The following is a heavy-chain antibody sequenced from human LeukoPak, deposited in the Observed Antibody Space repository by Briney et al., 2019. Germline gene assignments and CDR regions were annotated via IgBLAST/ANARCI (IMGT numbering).Heavy chain of an antibody. J-gene: IGHJ5*02. D-gene: IGHD3-10*01. CDR1: GFSFSSYN. CDR2: SSGSGKTI. V-gene: IGHV3-48*03. CDR3: ARMTGSRSSWFDP. Sequence: GGSLRLSCAASGFSFSSYNMNWVRQTPGKGLEWVSHSSGSGKTIHYADSVKGRFTISRDNAKSSLYLQMNSLRAEDTAVYYCARMTGSRSSWFDPWGQGTLVTVSS.